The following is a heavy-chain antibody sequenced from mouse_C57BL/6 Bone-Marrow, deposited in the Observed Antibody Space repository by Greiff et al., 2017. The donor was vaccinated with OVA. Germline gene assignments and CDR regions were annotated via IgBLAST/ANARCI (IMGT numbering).Heavy chain of an antibody. CDR2: IWRGGST. D-gene: IGHD1-3*01. J-gene: IGHJ4*01. Sequence: QVQLKQSGPGLVQPSQSLSITCTVSGFSLPSYGVHWVRQSPGPGLEWLGVIWRGGSTASNAAFISSLRISKDNSKSQVFFKMNSLQADDTAIDYWDRNSPSVAMDDWGQGTSVTVSS. CDR1: GFSLPSYG. CDR3: DRNSPSVAMDD. V-gene: IGHV2-2*01.